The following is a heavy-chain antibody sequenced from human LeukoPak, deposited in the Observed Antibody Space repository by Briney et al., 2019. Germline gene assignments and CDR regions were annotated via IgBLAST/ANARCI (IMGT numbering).Heavy chain of an antibody. CDR1: GFTFDDYA. CDR3: ARVGGGSDPYYAMDV. D-gene: IGHD2-15*01. CDR2: ISWSSRSI. V-gene: IGHV3-9*01. J-gene: IGHJ6*02. Sequence: PGGSLRLSCAASGFTFDDYAMHWVRQAPGKGLEWVSGISWSSRSIAYADSVKGRFTISRDNAKKSLYLQMNSLRGEDTAVYYCARVGGGSDPYYAMDVWGQGTTVTVSS.